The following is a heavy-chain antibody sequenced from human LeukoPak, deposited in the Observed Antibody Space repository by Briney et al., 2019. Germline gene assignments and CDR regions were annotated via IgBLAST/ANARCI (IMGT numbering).Heavy chain of an antibody. CDR1: GGSFSGYY. V-gene: IGHV4-34*01. Sequence: SETLSLTCAVYGGSFSGYYWSWIRQPPGKGLEWIGEISHSGSTNYNPSLKSRVTISLNKSRNQFSLKLSSVTAADTAVHYCARGLTTMPPGGFWGQGTLVTVSS. J-gene: IGHJ4*02. CDR3: ARGLTTMPPGGF. CDR2: ISHSGST. D-gene: IGHD2-2*01.